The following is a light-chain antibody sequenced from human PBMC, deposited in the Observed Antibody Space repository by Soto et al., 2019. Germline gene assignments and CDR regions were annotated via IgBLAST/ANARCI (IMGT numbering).Light chain of an antibody. V-gene: IGLV1-40*01. CDR2: GNS. CDR3: QSYDSGLSGYV. CDR1: SSNIGAGYD. Sequence: QSVLTQPPSVSGAPGQRVTISCTGSSSNIGAGYDVHWYQQLPGTAPKLLIYGNSNRPSGVPDRFSGSKSGTSASLAITGLQAEDEADYYCQSYDSGLSGYVFGTGTKV. J-gene: IGLJ1*01.